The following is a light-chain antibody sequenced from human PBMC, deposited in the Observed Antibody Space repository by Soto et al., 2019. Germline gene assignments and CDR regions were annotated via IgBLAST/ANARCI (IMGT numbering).Light chain of an antibody. CDR3: QQHKTYPWM. CDR1: QTISSW. Sequence: DIQMTQSPSTLSASVGDRVTISCRASQTISSWLAWYQQKPGKAPKLLIYEASSLESGVPSRFSGSGSGTEFTLTITSLQPDDFAIYYCQQHKTYPWMFGQGTKVEIK. V-gene: IGKV1-5*03. J-gene: IGKJ1*01. CDR2: EAS.